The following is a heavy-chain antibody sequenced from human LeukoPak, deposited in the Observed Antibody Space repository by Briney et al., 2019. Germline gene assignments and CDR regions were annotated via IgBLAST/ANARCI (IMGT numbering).Heavy chain of an antibody. CDR2: MNPNSGNT. D-gene: IGHD3-10*01. Sequence: ASVKVSCKASGYTFTSYDINWVRQATGQGLEWMGWMNPNSGNTGYAQKFRGRVTMTRNTSISTAYMELSSLRSEDTAVYYCASLRFGELPSGYWGQGTLVTVSS. V-gene: IGHV1-8*01. J-gene: IGHJ4*02. CDR1: GYTFTSYD. CDR3: ASLRFGELPSGY.